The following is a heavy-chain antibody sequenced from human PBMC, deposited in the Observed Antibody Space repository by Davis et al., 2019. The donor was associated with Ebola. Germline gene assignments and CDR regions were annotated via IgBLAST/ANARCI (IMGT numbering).Heavy chain of an antibody. V-gene: IGHV3-23*01. CDR1: GFTFSSYA. Sequence: PGGSLRLSCAASGFTFSSYAMSWVRQAPGKGLEWVSAISGSGGSTYYADSVKGRFTISRDNSKNTLYLQMNSLRAEDTAVYYCAKHYNWNPYYYYGMDVWGQGTTVTVSS. CDR2: ISGSGGST. D-gene: IGHD1-20*01. J-gene: IGHJ6*02. CDR3: AKHYNWNPYYYYGMDV.